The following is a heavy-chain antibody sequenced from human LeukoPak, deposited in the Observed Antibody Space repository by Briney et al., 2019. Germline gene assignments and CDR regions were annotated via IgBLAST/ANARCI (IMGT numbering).Heavy chain of an antibody. D-gene: IGHD4-23*01. CDR1: GYTFTGYY. CDR2: INPNSGGT. V-gene: IGHV1-2*02. Sequence: ASVKVSCKASGYTFTGYYMHWVRQAPGQGLEWMGWINPNSGGTNYAQKSQGRVTMTRDTYISKAYMELRRLRSDDTAAYYCARGGVTRGGPDAFDIWGQGTMVTVSS. CDR3: ARGGVTRGGPDAFDI. J-gene: IGHJ3*02.